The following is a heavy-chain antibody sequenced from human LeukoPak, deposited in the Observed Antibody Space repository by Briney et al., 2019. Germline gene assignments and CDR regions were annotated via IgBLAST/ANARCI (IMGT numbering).Heavy chain of an antibody. V-gene: IGHV3-7*01. J-gene: IGHJ4*02. CDR2: INQDGSEK. D-gene: IGHD5-24*01. Sequence: GGSLRLSCAVSGLIFRSYWMSWVRQAPGKGLEWVANINQDGSEKYFVDSMQGRFTISRDNAKNSLHLQMNTLRAEDTAVYYCARERDGRFFDYWGQGTLVTVSS. CDR3: ARERDGRFFDY. CDR1: GLIFRSYW.